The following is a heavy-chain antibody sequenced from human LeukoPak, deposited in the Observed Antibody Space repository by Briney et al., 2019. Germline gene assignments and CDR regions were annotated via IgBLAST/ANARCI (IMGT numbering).Heavy chain of an antibody. V-gene: IGHV4-34*01. J-gene: IGHJ5*02. Sequence: KPSETLSLTCAVYGGSFSGYYWSWIRQPPGKGLEWIGEINHSGSTNYNPSLKSRVTISVDTSKNQFSLKLSSVTAADTDVYYCARDPHIVVVPAASGWFDPWGQGTLVTVSS. CDR3: ARDPHIVVVPAASGWFDP. CDR1: GGSFSGYY. CDR2: INHSGST. D-gene: IGHD2-2*01.